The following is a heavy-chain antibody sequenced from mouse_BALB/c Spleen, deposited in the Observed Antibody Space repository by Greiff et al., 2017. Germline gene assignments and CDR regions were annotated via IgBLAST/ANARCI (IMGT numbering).Heavy chain of an antibody. J-gene: IGHJ2*01. CDR2: INSNGGST. Sequence: EVQVVESGGGLVQPGGSLKLSCAASGFTFSSYGMSWVRQTPDKRLELVATINSNGGSTYYPDSVKGRFTISRDNAKNTLYLQMSSLKSEDTAMYYCAREYGYYFDYWGQGTTLTVSS. V-gene: IGHV5-6-3*01. CDR3: AREYGYYFDY. CDR1: GFTFSSYG. D-gene: IGHD2-10*02.